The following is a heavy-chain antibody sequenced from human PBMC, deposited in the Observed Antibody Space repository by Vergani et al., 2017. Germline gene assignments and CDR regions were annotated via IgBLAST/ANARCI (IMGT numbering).Heavy chain of an antibody. V-gene: IGHV4-30-2*01. CDR1: GGSISSGGYS. CDR3: ASRLFWSGYVFDY. D-gene: IGHD3-3*01. Sequence: QLQLQESGSGLVKPSQTLSLTCAVSGGSISSGGYSWSWIRQPPGKGLEWIGYIYHSGSTYYNPSLKSRVTISVDRSKNQFSLKLSSVTDADTAVSYCASRLFWSGYVFDYWGQGTLVTVSS. J-gene: IGHJ4*02. CDR2: IYHSGST.